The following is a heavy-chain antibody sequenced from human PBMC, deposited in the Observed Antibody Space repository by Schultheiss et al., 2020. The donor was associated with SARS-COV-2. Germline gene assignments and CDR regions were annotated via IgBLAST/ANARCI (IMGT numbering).Heavy chain of an antibody. V-gene: IGHV3-21*04. CDR2: ISSSSSYI. CDR3: AREVGFLWRYTGDY. J-gene: IGHJ4*02. D-gene: IGHD3-16*02. CDR1: GFTFSSYA. Sequence: GGSLRLSCAASGFTFSSYAMSWVRQAPGKGLEWVSSISSSSSYIYYADSVKGRFTISRDNAKNSLYLQMNSLRAEDTAVYYCAREVGFLWRYTGDYWGQGTLVTVSS.